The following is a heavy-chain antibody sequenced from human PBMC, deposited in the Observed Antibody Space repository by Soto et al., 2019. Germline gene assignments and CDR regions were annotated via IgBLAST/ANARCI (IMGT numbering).Heavy chain of an antibody. CDR1: GGSISSSNW. V-gene: IGHV4-4*02. CDR3: ARVALSGSYRAFPYGMDV. D-gene: IGHD3-16*02. CDR2: IYHSGST. Sequence: QVQLQESGPGLVKPSGTLSLTCAVSGGSISSSNWWSWVRQPPGKGLEWIGEIYHSGSTNYNPSRRSRVTMSVDKSENQFSLKLSSVTAADTAVYYWARVALSGSYRAFPYGMDVWGLGITVTVSS. J-gene: IGHJ6*02.